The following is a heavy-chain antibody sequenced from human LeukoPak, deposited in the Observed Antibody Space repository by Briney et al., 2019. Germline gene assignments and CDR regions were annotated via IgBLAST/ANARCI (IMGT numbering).Heavy chain of an antibody. D-gene: IGHD2-2*01. CDR2: IRYDGSNK. CDR1: GFTFNNYG. V-gene: IGHV3-30*02. CDR3: AKDAKYQLLLGYYYMDV. J-gene: IGHJ6*03. Sequence: GGSLRLSCAASGFTFNNYGMHWVRQAPGKGLEWVAFIRYDGSNKYYADSVKGRFTISRDNSKSMLYLQMNTLRAEDTAMYYCAKDAKYQLLLGYYYMDVWGKGTTVTISS.